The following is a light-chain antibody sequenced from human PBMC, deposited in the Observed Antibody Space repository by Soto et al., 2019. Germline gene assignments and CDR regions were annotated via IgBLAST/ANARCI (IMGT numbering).Light chain of an antibody. CDR1: QSINSN. CDR2: GAS. Sequence: EIVMTQSPATLSVSPGERATLSCRASQSINSNLVWYQQKPGQAPRLLIYGASTRATGIPARFSGGGSGTEFTLTISSLQSEDFAVYYCQQYNDWPLLTFGGGTKVEIK. V-gene: IGKV3-15*01. CDR3: QQYNDWPLLT. J-gene: IGKJ4*01.